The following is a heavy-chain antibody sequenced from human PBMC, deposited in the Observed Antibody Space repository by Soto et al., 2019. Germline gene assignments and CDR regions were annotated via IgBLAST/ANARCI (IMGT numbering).Heavy chain of an antibody. CDR2: IDPSDSYT. CDR1: GYSFTSYW. Sequence: EVQLVQSGAEVKKPGESLRISCKGSGYSFTSYWISWVRQMPGKGLEWMGRIDPSDSYTNYSPSFQGHVTISADKSIRTACLQWSSLKASDTAMYYCARLQAAARDNDLTFDYWGQGTLVTVSS. V-gene: IGHV5-10-1*01. D-gene: IGHD6-13*01. J-gene: IGHJ4*02. CDR3: ARLQAAARDNDLTFDY.